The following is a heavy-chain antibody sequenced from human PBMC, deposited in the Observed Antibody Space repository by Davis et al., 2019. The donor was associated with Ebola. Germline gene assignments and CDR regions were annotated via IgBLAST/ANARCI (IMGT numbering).Heavy chain of an antibody. V-gene: IGHV3-23*01. CDR1: GFTFSSYA. Sequence: PGGSLRLSCAASGFTFSSYAMSWVRQAPGKGLEWVSAISGSGGSTYYADSVKGRFTISRDNSKNTLYLHLNSLRADDTAVYYCAREGHSGYDMGDYWGQGTLVTVSS. CDR2: ISGSGGST. J-gene: IGHJ4*02. CDR3: AREGHSGYDMGDY. D-gene: IGHD5-12*01.